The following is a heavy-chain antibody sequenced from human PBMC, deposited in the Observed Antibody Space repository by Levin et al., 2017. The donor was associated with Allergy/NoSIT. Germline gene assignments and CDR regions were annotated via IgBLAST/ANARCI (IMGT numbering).Heavy chain of an antibody. CDR2: ISATDGST. CDR3: ARDPYISGPEGGH. V-gene: IGHV3-23*01. J-gene: IGHJ4*02. Sequence: GGSLRLSCAASGFTFSSCDMNWVRQAPGKGLEWVSSISATDGSTYYGDSVKGRFTISRDNSRHTLYLQMNNLRAEDTAVYFCARDPYISGPEGGHWGQGTLVAVSS. CDR1: GFTFSSCD. D-gene: IGHD6-19*01.